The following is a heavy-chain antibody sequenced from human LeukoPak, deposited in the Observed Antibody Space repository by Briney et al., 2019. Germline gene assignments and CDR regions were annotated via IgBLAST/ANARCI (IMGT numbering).Heavy chain of an antibody. CDR1: GGTFSSYA. D-gene: IGHD3-10*01. Sequence: VASVKVSCKASGGTFSSYAISWVRQAPGQGLEWMGGIIPIFGTANYAQKFQGRVTITADESTSTAYMELSSLRSEDTAVYYCARVSSGSYALWDRTKNWFDPWGQGTLVTVSS. CDR3: ARVSSGSYALWDRTKNWFDP. CDR2: IIPIFGTA. V-gene: IGHV1-69*13. J-gene: IGHJ5*02.